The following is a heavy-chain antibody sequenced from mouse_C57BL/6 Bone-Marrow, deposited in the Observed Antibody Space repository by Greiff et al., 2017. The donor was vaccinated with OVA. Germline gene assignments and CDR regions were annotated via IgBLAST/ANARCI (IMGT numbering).Heavy chain of an antibody. CDR2: IGPENDDT. V-gene: IGHV14-4*01. Sequence: VQLQQSGAELVRPGASVKLSCTASGFTIKDDYMHWVKQRPEQGLEWIGWIGPENDDTEYASTVQGRANISTDTSSNTAYLQLSSLTSEDTAVYYCTTGGYYGLYYFDYWGQGTTLTVSS. D-gene: IGHD1-1*01. J-gene: IGHJ2*01. CDR3: TTGGYYGLYYFDY. CDR1: GFTIKDDY.